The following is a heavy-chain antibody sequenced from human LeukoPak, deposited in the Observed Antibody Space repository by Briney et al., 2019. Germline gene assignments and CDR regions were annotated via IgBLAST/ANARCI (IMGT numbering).Heavy chain of an antibody. CDR1: GFTFDDYG. Sequence: PGGSLRLSCAASGFTFDDYGMSWVRQAPGKGLEWVSGINWNGGSTGYADSVKGRFTISRDNAKNSLYLQMNSLRAEDTALYYCARDLGYCSSTGCLWDYWGQGTLVTVSS. J-gene: IGHJ4*02. CDR3: ARDLGYCSSTGCLWDY. D-gene: IGHD2-2*01. V-gene: IGHV3-20*04. CDR2: INWNGGST.